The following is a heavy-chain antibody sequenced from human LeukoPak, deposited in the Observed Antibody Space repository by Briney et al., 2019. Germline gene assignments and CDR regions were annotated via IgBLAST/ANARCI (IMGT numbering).Heavy chain of an antibody. CDR3: ARGDDFSGDH. CDR1: GFTFSEFW. D-gene: IGHD1-1*01. V-gene: IGHV3-7*04. Sequence: PGGSLRLSCLVSGFTFSEFWMSWGRQAPGRGLEWVANIHPEGNEKDHVESVKGRFTISRDNAKNLLFLQMNGLRVEDTAVYYCARGDDFSGDHWGQGTLVTVSS. J-gene: IGHJ4*02. CDR2: IHPEGNEK.